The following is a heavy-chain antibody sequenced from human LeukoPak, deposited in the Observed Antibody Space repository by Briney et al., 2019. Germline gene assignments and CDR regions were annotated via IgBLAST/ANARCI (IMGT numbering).Heavy chain of an antibody. Sequence: GGSLRLSCAASGFIFNEYGMTWVRQIPGKGLEWVSGINGNGGRTGYADSVKGRFTISRDNAKNSLYLQMNSLRAEDTAVYYCAREYSGSFDFDYWGQGTLVTVSS. J-gene: IGHJ4*02. V-gene: IGHV3-20*04. CDR2: INGNGGRT. D-gene: IGHD1-26*01. CDR3: AREYSGSFDFDY. CDR1: GFIFNEYG.